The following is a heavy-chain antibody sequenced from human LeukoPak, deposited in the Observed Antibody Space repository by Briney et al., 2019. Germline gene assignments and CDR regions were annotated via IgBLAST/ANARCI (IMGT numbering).Heavy chain of an antibody. V-gene: IGHV4-38-2*02. CDR2: FYHGGST. CDR1: GYSISTGYY. J-gene: IGHJ4*02. Sequence: SETLSLTCTVSGYSISTGYYWDWIRQPPGKGLEWIGTFYHGGSTYYNPSLKSRVTISVDTSKNQFSLKLSSVTAADTAVYYCARDLQSASFRTYYDFWSGSGAFDYWGQGTLVTVSS. CDR3: ARDLQSASFRTYYDFWSGSGAFDY. D-gene: IGHD3-3*01.